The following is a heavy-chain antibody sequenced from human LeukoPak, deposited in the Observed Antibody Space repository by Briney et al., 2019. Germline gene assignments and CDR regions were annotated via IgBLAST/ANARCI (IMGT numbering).Heavy chain of an antibody. V-gene: IGHV4-38-2*02. Sequence: SETLSLTCTVSGYSISSGYYWGWIRQPPGKGLEWIGSIYHSGSTYYNPSLKSRVTISVDTSKNQFSLKLSSVTAADTAVYYCARARGFSWQWLGGRHDYFDYWGQGTLVTVSS. CDR1: GYSISSGYY. J-gene: IGHJ4*02. CDR2: IYHSGST. CDR3: ARARGFSWQWLGGRHDYFDY. D-gene: IGHD6-19*01.